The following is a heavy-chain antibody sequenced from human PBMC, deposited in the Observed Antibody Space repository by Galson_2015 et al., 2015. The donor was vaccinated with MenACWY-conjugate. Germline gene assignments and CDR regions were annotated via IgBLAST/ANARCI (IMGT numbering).Heavy chain of an antibody. CDR3: SRVRGTTGTDS. J-gene: IGHJ4*02. CDR1: GDSISSKSYS. Sequence: LSLTCTVSGDSISSKSYSWGWVRQPPGQGLEWIGTSYSSGNTHYNPSLKSRVTISVDTSENQFSLKLTSVTTADTAVYYCSRVRGTTGTDSWGQGTLVSVSS. D-gene: IGHD1-1*01. CDR2: SYSSGNT. V-gene: IGHV4-39*07.